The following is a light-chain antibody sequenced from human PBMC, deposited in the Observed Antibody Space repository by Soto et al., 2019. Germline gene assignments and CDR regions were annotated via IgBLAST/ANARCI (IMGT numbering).Light chain of an antibody. CDR3: TSYTSSSTGVV. CDR1: SSDVGAYNY. V-gene: IGLV2-14*01. Sequence: QSALTQPASVSGSPGQSITISCTGTSSDVGAYNYVSWYQQHPGKAPKLMIYEVSHRPSGVSNRFSGSKSGNTASLTISGLQAEDEAHYYCTSYTSSSTGVVFGGGTKLTVL. J-gene: IGLJ2*01. CDR2: EVS.